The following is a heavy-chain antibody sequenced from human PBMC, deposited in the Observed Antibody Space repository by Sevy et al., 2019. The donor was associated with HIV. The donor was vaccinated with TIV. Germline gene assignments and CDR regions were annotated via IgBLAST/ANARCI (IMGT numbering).Heavy chain of an antibody. CDR2: ISSSSSYI. V-gene: IGHV3-21*01. CDR3: ARDGGATDYGMDV. D-gene: IGHD1-26*01. CDR1: GSTFNTYN. Sequence: GGSLRLSCAASGSTFNTYNFNWIRQASGKGLECVSSISSSSSYIYYADSVKGRFTISRDRAKNSVYLHMNSLRPEDTAVYYCARDGGATDYGMDVWGQGTTVTVSS. J-gene: IGHJ6*02.